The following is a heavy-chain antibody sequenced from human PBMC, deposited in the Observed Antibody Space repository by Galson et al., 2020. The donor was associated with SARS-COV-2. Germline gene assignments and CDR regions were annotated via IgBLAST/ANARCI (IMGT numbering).Heavy chain of an antibody. CDR3: ARGEFFEFNYYGMDV. D-gene: IGHD3-3*01. CDR1: AASIRSGRYH. CDR2: IYTSGNT. V-gene: IGHV4-61*02. J-gene: IGHJ6*02. Sequence: SETLSLTCTVSAASIRSGRYHWSWIRQPAGKGLESIGRIYTSGNTNYNPSLKSRVTISLDTSKNQFSLRLRSVTAADTAVYYCARGEFFEFNYYGMDVWGQGTTVTVSS.